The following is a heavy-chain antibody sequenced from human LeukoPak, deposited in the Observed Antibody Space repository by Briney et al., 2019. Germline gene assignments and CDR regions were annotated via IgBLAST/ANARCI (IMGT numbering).Heavy chain of an antibody. CDR2: INHSGST. V-gene: IGHV4-34*01. J-gene: IGHJ6*03. Sequence: SETLSLTCVVYGESFSGYYWGWIRQPPGKGLEWSGEINHSGSTHYNPSLKSRVIISVDTSKRQFFLKLRSVTAADTAVYYCARGPGYEILTGSFNYYYMDVWGKGTTVTVSS. CDR3: ARGPGYEILTGSFNYYYMDV. D-gene: IGHD3-9*01. CDR1: GESFSGYY.